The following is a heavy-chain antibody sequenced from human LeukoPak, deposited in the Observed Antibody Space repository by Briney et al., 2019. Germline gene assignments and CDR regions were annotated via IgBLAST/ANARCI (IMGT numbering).Heavy chain of an antibody. CDR1: GGSISSSSYY. J-gene: IGHJ5*01. Sequence: SETLSLTCTVSGGSISSSSYYWGWIRQPPGKGLEWIGSIYYSGSTYYNPSLKSRVTISVDTSKNQFSLKLSSVTAADAAVYYCAALKGSASFNWFDSWGQGTLVTVSS. V-gene: IGHV4-39*07. CDR3: AALKGSASFNWFDS. D-gene: IGHD3-10*01. CDR2: IYYSGST.